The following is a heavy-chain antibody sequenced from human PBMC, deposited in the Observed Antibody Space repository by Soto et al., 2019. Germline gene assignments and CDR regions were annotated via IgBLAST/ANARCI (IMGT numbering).Heavy chain of an antibody. V-gene: IGHV4-34*01. Sequence: SETLSLTCAVYGGSFSGYYWSWIRQPPGKGLEWIGEINHSGSTNYNPSLKSRVTISVDTSKNQFSLKLSSVTAADTAVYYCAGARLNDYGDYGLEYYFDYWGQGTLVTVSS. CDR1: GGSFSGYY. CDR3: AGARLNDYGDYGLEYYFDY. D-gene: IGHD4-17*01. CDR2: INHSGST. J-gene: IGHJ4*02.